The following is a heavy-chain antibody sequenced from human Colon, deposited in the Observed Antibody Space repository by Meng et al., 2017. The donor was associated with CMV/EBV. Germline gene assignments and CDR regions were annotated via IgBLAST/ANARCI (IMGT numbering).Heavy chain of an antibody. CDR2: VYYSGAA. Sequence: SETLSLTCIVSGASVNSDSHYWSWIRQPPGKGLEYIGYVYYSGAANYNPFFKSRITISVDKSKNQFSLKLTSVTVADTAVYYCSRGNFAMWDNDSFGQGTLVTVSS. CDR1: GASVNSDSHY. CDR3: SRGNFAMWDNDS. J-gene: IGHJ4*02. D-gene: IGHD1-26*01. V-gene: IGHV4-61*01.